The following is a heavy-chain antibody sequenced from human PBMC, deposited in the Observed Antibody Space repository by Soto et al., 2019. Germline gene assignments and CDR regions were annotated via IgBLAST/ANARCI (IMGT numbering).Heavy chain of an antibody. CDR1: GFTFSSYA. CDR2: ISGSGGST. J-gene: IGHJ4*02. V-gene: IGHV3-23*01. CDR3: AKMLRSRLKYFDF. Sequence: PGGSLRLSCAASGFTFSSYAMSWVPQAPGKGLEWVSAISGSGGSTYYADSVKGRFTISRDNSKNTLYLQMNSLRAEDTAVYYCAKMLRSRLKYFDFWGQGTLVTVFS. D-gene: IGHD2-15*01.